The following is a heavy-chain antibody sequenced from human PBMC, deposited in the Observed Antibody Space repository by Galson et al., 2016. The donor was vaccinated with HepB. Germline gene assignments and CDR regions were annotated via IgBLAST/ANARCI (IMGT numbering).Heavy chain of an antibody. Sequence: QSGAEVKKPGESLRISCKGSGYSFTTYWISWVRQMPGKGLEWMGRIDPSDSYTNYSPSFQGHVTMSVDKSIDPAYLQWSSLKASDTAMYYCARQGVRLQLGSEGWRAPWGQGTLVTVSS. CDR3: ARQGVRLQLGSEGWRAP. D-gene: IGHD6-13*01. V-gene: IGHV5-10-1*01. CDR2: IDPSDSYT. J-gene: IGHJ5*02. CDR1: GYSFTTYW.